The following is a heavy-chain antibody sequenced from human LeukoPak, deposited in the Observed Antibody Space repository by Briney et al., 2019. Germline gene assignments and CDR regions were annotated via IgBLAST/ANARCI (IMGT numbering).Heavy chain of an antibody. CDR3: AREMELAPPANSDWPEVHNRAPYCYFDL. Sequence: SETLSLTCTVSGGSISNDYWSWIRQPPGKGLECIGYIYYTGSTNYNPSFKSRVAISLDTSKNQFSLNLTSVTAADTAVYYCAREMELAPPANSDWPEVHNRAPYCYFDLWGRGTLVTVSS. CDR1: GGSISNDY. J-gene: IGHJ2*01. CDR2: IYYTGST. V-gene: IGHV4-59*01. D-gene: IGHD6-19*01.